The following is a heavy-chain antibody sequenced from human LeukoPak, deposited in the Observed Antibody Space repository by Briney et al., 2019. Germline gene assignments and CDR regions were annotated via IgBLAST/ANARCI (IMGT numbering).Heavy chain of an antibody. CDR1: GFSFSSYW. V-gene: IGHV3-7*05. D-gene: IGHD3-22*01. CDR3: ARHLIGDSNGYYLGTYAS. CDR2: IKEDGGEI. J-gene: IGHJ5*02. Sequence: GGSLRLSCEASGFSFSSYWMSWVRQAAGEGLEWVANIKEDGGEIYYVDSVKGRFTISRDNSKNSLYLQVNSLRAEDTAVYYCARHLIGDSNGYYLGTYASWGQGTLVTVSS.